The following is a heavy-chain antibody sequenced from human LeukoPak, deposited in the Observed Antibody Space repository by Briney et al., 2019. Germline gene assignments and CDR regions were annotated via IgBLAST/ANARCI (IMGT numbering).Heavy chain of an antibody. CDR2: ISSSGSTI. J-gene: IGHJ4*02. V-gene: IGHV3-11*01. CDR1: GFTFSDYY. CDR3: ASIGYCSGGSCYGTGAFDY. D-gene: IGHD2-15*01. Sequence: PGGSLRLSCAASGFTFSDYYMSWIRQAPRKGLEWVSYISSSGSTIYYADSVKGRFTISRDNAKNSLYLQMNSLRAEDTAVYYCASIGYCSGGSCYGTGAFDYWGQGTLVTVSS.